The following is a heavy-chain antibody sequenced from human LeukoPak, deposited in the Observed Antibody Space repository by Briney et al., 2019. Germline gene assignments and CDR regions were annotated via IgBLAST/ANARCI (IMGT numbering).Heavy chain of an antibody. Sequence: KTGGSLRLSCAASGFTFSSYSMNGVRQAPGKGLEWVSSISSSSSYIYYADSVKGRFTISRDNAKNSLYLQMNSLRAEDTAVYYCARGPGTYYYDSSGYPGAFDIWGQGTMVTVSS. D-gene: IGHD3-22*01. CDR1: GFTFSSYS. V-gene: IGHV3-21*01. J-gene: IGHJ3*02. CDR3: ARGPGTYYYDSSGYPGAFDI. CDR2: ISSSSSYI.